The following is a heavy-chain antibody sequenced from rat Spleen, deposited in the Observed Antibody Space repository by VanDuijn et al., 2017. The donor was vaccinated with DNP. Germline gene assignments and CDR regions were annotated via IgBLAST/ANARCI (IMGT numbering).Heavy chain of an antibody. D-gene: IGHD1-5*01. CDR3: ARPRYNSAMDA. CDR1: GFSFSDYD. Sequence: EVQLVESGGGLVQPGRSLKLSCAASGFSFSDYDMAWVRQAPTKGLEWVACMSPTTRSSYYRDSVRGRFTVARDDATSTLYLQMDSLRSEDTATYYCARPRYNSAMDAWGQGTSVTVSS. J-gene: IGHJ4*01. CDR2: MSPTTRSS. V-gene: IGHV5-25*01.